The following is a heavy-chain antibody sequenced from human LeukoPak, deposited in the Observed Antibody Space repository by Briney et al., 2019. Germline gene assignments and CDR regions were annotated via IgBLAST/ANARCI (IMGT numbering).Heavy chain of an antibody. D-gene: IGHD2-2*01. V-gene: IGHV3-15*01. CDR1: GFTFSSYG. CDR3: MIDQLCSRTSCSKGP. CDR2: IKMKTEGGTT. J-gene: IGHJ5*02. Sequence: PGGSLRLSCAASGFTFSSYGMHWVRQAPGKGLEWVGRIKMKTEGGTTDYAAPVKGRFTISRDDSENMLYLEMNRLKTEDTAVYYCMIDQLCSRTSCSKGPWGQGTLVIVSS.